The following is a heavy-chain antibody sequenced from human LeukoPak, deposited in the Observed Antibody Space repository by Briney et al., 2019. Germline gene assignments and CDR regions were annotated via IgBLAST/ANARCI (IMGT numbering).Heavy chain of an antibody. CDR3: ARDPYSGSYGNYYYYSMDV. J-gene: IGHJ6*03. V-gene: IGHV3-7*01. Sequence: GGSLRLSCAASGFTFSSYWMSWVRQAPGKGLEWVAYIKQDVTEKYYVDSVKGRFSISRDNAKNSLYLQMNSLRAEDTAVYYCARDPYSGSYGNYYYYSMDVWGKGTTVTISS. D-gene: IGHD1-26*01. CDR2: IKQDVTEK. CDR1: GFTFSSYW.